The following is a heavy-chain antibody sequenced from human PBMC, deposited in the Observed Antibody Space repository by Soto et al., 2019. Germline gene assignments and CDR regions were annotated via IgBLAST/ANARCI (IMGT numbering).Heavy chain of an antibody. Sequence: ASVKVSCKASGYTFTGYGISWVRQAPGQGLEWMGWINADNGNTKYSQKFQGRVTITRDTSASTAYMELSSLRSGDTAVYYCASGFYDFWSGYYSGFCGMAVWVQGTTVTVSS. D-gene: IGHD3-3*01. CDR2: INADNGNT. CDR1: GYTFTGYG. V-gene: IGHV1-18*01. J-gene: IGHJ6*02. CDR3: ASGFYDFWSGYYSGFCGMAV.